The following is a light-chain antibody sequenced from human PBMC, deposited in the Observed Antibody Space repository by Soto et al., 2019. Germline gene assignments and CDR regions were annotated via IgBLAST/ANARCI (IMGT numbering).Light chain of an antibody. Sequence: IQLTQSPSSLSAFVGDRVTITCRASQSISSYLNWYQQKPGKAPNLLIYATSSLQSGVPSRFSGSGSGTDFTLTISSLQAEDFATYFCQQTYSAPQTFGQGTKVDI. CDR3: QQTYSAPQT. J-gene: IGKJ1*01. V-gene: IGKV1-39*01. CDR1: QSISSY. CDR2: ATS.